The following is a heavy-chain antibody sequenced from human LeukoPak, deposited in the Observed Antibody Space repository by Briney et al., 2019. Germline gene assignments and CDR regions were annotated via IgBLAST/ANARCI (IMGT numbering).Heavy chain of an antibody. CDR3: ARESMYSSVGSYGFDI. V-gene: IGHV4-59*01. CDR1: ARSTSSYY. Sequence: PSQTLSLTCTVSARSTSSYYWNWIRHPPGDEREWIGKIYYSGSSNYNTYFKSRVTISIDTSKNQFSLKVNSAIAADTAVYYCARESMYSSVGSYGFDIWGQGTMVTVSS. J-gene: IGHJ3*02. D-gene: IGHD3-10*01. CDR2: IYYSGSS.